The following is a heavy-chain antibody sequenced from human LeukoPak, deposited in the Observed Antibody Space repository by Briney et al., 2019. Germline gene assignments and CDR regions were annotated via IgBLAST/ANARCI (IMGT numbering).Heavy chain of an antibody. CDR3: ARGAARRDGYK. Sequence: SETLSLTCTVSGGSISSYYWSWIRQPAGKGLEWIGEINHSGSTNYSPSLKSRVTISVDMSKNQFSLKLSSVTAADTAVYYCARGAARRDGYKWGQGTQVIVSS. J-gene: IGHJ4*02. D-gene: IGHD5-24*01. CDR1: GGSISSYY. V-gene: IGHV4-34*01. CDR2: INHSGST.